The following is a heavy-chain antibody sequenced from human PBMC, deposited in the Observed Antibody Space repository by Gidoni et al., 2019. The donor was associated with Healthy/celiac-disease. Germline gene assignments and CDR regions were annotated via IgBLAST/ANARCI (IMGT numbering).Heavy chain of an antibody. CDR3: ARASYYYDSSGFRCYYFDY. CDR2: IYYSGST. CDR1: AGSISSSRYH. D-gene: IGHD3-22*01. J-gene: IGHJ4*02. V-gene: IGHV4-39*07. Sequence: HLQLQESGPGPVTPSETLSLTCTVTAGSISSSRYHWGWIRQPPGKGLEWIGSIYYSGSTYYNPSLKSRVTISVDTSKNQFSLKLSSVTAADTAVYYCARASYYYDSSGFRCYYFDYWGQGTLVTVSS.